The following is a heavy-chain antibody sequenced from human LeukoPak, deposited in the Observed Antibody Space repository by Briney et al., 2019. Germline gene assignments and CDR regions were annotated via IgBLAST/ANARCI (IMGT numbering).Heavy chain of an antibody. Sequence: SVKVSCKASGGTFSSYAISWVRQAPGQGLERMGRIIPILGIANYAQKFQGRVTITADKSTSTAYMELSSLRPEDTAVYYCARDIYYYDSSGYYYFDYWGQGTLVTVSS. J-gene: IGHJ4*02. CDR1: GGTFSSYA. V-gene: IGHV1-69*04. D-gene: IGHD3-22*01. CDR3: ARDIYYYDSSGYYYFDY. CDR2: IIPILGIA.